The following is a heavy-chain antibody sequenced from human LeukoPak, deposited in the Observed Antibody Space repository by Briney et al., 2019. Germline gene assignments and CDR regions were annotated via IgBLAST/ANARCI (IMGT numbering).Heavy chain of an antibody. CDR1: GFTFSSYG. Sequence: GRSLRLSCAESGFTFSSYGMHWVRQAPGKGLEWVAVIWYDGSNKYYADSAKGRFTISRDNSKNTLYLQMNSLRAEDTAVYYCARDVPYSSGWYVGGGFDYWGQGTLVTVSS. J-gene: IGHJ4*02. CDR2: IWYDGSNK. D-gene: IGHD6-19*01. CDR3: ARDVPYSSGWYVGGGFDY. V-gene: IGHV3-33*01.